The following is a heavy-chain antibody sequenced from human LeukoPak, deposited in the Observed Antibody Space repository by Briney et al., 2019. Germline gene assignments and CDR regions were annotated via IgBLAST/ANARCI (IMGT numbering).Heavy chain of an antibody. CDR2: IRDDGNTK. D-gene: IGHD3-3*01. CDR3: ASEIIFGSFDY. Sequence: GGSLRLSCAASGFTLDSYDMHWVRQAPGKGLEWVSFIRDDGNTKYYADSVKGRFTISRDNSKNTLYLQMNSLRAEDTAVYYCASEIIFGSFDYWGQGTLVTVSS. J-gene: IGHJ4*02. CDR1: GFTLDSYD. V-gene: IGHV3-30*02.